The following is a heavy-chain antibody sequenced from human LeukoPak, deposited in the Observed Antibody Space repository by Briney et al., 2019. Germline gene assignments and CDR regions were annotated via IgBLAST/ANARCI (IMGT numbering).Heavy chain of an antibody. CDR2: IYYSGST. Sequence: SETLSLTCTVSGGSISCGGYYWSWIRQHPGMVLVWIGSIYYSGSTYYNPSLKSRVTISVDTSKNQFSLKLSSVTAADTAVYYCARDLDDSSGYYRRFDYWGQGTLVTVSS. D-gene: IGHD3-22*01. V-gene: IGHV4-31*03. CDR3: ARDLDDSSGYYRRFDY. CDR1: GGSISCGGYY. J-gene: IGHJ4*02.